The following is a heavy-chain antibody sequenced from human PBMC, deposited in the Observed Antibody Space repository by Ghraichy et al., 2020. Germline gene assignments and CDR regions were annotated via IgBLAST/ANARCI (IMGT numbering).Heavy chain of an antibody. D-gene: IGHD3-16*01. CDR3: ARQVGLGKWTFDI. Sequence: SETLYLTCTVSGGYISSSSDYWWGWIRQPPGKGLEWIGSIYYSGDTHYSPSLKSRVIISVDTSKNQFSLNLISVTAADTAVFYCARQVGLGKWTFDIWGQGTMVTVSS. CDR1: GGYISSSSDY. CDR2: IYYSGDT. V-gene: IGHV4-39*01. J-gene: IGHJ3*02.